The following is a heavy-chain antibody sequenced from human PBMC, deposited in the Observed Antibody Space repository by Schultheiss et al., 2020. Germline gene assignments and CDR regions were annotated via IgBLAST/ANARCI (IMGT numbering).Heavy chain of an antibody. CDR1: GFTFDDYA. V-gene: IGHV3-9*01. CDR2: ISWNSGSI. Sequence: GGSLRLSCAASGFTFDDYAMHWVRQAPGKGLEWVSGISWNSGSIGYADSVKGRFTISRDNAKNSLYLQMNSLRAEDTALYYCVRGYDSSGYYPNYYGMDVWGQGTTVTVSS. J-gene: IGHJ6*02. CDR3: VRGYDSSGYYPNYYGMDV. D-gene: IGHD3-22*01.